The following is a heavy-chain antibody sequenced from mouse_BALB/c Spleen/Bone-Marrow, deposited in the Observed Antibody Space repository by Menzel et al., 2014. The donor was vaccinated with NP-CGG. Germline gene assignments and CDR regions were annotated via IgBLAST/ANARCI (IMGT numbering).Heavy chain of an antibody. CDR1: GFTFRSLG. D-gene: IGHD2-4*01. Sequence: EVMLVESGGGLVQPGGSRKLSCAASGFTFRSLGMHWVRQAPEKGLEWVAYISNGSSTIYYADTAKGRFTISRDNPKNTLFLQMTSLRSEDTAMYYCARKGAMITHYYAMDYWGQGTSVTVSS. J-gene: IGHJ4*01. CDR2: ISNGSSTI. V-gene: IGHV5-17*02. CDR3: ARKGAMITHYYAMDY.